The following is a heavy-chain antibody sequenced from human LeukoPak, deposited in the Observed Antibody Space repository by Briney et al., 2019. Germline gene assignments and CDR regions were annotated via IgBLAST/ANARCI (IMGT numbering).Heavy chain of an antibody. D-gene: IGHD3-16*01. CDR1: GFTFSDYY. CDR2: ISSSGSTI. CDR3: AKFGDESTITGHDAFDL. J-gene: IGHJ3*01. V-gene: IGHV3-11*04. Sequence: PGGSLRLSCAASGFTFSDYYMSWIRQAPGKGLEWVSYISSSGSTIYYADSVKGRFTISRDNAKNSLYLQVNSLRADDTAVYYCAKFGDESTITGHDAFDLWGQGTRVTVSS.